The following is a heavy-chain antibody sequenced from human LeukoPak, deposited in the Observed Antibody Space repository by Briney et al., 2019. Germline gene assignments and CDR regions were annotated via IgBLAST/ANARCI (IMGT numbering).Heavy chain of an antibody. CDR3: AVDSVRGVLGFDP. Sequence: SETLSLTCTVSGGSISSYYWSWIRQPPGKGLEWIGYIYYSGSTNYNPSLKSRVTISVDTSKNQFSLKLSSVTAADTAVYYCAVDSVRGVLGFDPWGQGTLVTVSS. D-gene: IGHD3-10*01. CDR1: GGSISSYY. CDR2: IYYSGST. V-gene: IGHV4-59*08. J-gene: IGHJ5*02.